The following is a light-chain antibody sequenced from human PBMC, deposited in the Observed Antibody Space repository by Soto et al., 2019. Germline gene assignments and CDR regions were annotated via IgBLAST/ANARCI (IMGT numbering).Light chain of an antibody. V-gene: IGLV2-14*01. CDR2: EVS. J-gene: IGLJ2*01. CDR1: SGDVGGYNY. CDR3: SSYPRSSTVV. Sequence: QSWLTQPASVSGSPGQSITISCTGTSGDVGGYNYVSWYQHHPGKAPKLMIFEVSDRPSGVSDRFSGSKSGNTASLTISGLQAEDEADYYCSSYPRSSTVVVGGGTQLTV.